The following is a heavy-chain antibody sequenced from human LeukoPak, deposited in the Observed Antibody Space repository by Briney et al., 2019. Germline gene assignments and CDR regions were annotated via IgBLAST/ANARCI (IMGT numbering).Heavy chain of an antibody. CDR1: GFTFRTYW. CDR3: ATSVPGFGELLDS. Sequence: RGSLRLSCTASGFTFRTYWVTWVRQAPGKGREWVANINDNGKEKYYVDSVEGRFSTSRDNAKNSVYLQMNSLRVEDTAIYYCATSVPGFGELLDSWGHGALVTVSS. V-gene: IGHV3-7*03. CDR2: INDNGKEK. D-gene: IGHD3-10*01. J-gene: IGHJ5*01.